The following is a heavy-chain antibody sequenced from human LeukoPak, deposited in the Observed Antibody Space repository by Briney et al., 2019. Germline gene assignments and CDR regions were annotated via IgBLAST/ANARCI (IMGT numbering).Heavy chain of an antibody. Sequence: PGGSLRLSCAASGFTFSTFWMSWGRQGPGKGLEWVANIKEDGSEKYYVDSVKGPFTISRDNATNSLFLQMNSLRADETTVYYFARGTGYPIWFIAYWGQGSLVTASS. D-gene: IGHD3-3*01. J-gene: IGHJ4*02. CDR2: IKEDGSEK. V-gene: IGHV3-7*01. CDR1: GFTFSTFW. CDR3: ARGTGYPIWFIAY.